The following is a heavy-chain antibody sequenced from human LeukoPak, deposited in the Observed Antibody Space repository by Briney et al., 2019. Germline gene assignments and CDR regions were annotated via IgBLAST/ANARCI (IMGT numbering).Heavy chain of an antibody. CDR2: IYPGDSDT. Sequence: PGESLKISCKGSGYSFTSYWIGWVRQMPGKGLEWMGIIYPGDSDTRYSPSFQGQVTISADKSISTAYLQWSSLKASDTAMYYCARHSGSGWYAEYFQHWGQGTLVTVSS. CDR3: ARHSGSGWYAEYFQH. J-gene: IGHJ1*01. V-gene: IGHV5-51*01. CDR1: GYSFTSYW. D-gene: IGHD6-19*01.